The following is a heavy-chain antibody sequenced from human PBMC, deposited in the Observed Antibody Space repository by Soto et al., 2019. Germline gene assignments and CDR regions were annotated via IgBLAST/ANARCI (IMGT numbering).Heavy chain of an antibody. Sequence: TLSLTCAVYGGSFSGYYWSWIRQPPGKGLEWIGEINHSGSTNYNPSLKSRVTISVDTSKNQFSLKLSSVTAADTAVYYCARFRGPRYCSSTSCYPMAYYYYMDVWGKGTTVTVSS. CDR3: ARFRGPRYCSSTSCYPMAYYYYMDV. CDR2: INHSGST. D-gene: IGHD2-2*01. CDR1: GGSFSGYY. J-gene: IGHJ6*03. V-gene: IGHV4-34*01.